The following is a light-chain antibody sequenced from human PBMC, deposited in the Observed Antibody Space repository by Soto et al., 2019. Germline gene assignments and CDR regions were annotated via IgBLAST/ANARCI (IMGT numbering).Light chain of an antibody. Sequence: DTVLIQSPATLSLSPGERATLSCRASHTVANFLAWYQHKAGQAPRLLIYDVSNRATGIPARFSGSVSGTDFTLTISSLEPDDFAVYYCQQRSNWPPTFGGGTNVEIK. CDR1: HTVANF. CDR3: QQRSNWPPT. J-gene: IGKJ4*01. V-gene: IGKV3-11*01. CDR2: DVS.